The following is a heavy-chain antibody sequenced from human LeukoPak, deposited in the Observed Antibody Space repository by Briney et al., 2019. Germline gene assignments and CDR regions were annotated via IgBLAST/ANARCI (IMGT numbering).Heavy chain of an antibody. CDR2: ISSSSSYI. CDR3: ARDGERRGEPYFDY. J-gene: IGHJ4*02. V-gene: IGHV3-21*01. D-gene: IGHD1-1*01. CDR1: GFTFSGFG. Sequence: GGSLRLSCAVSGFTFSGFGMNWVRQAPGKGLEWVSSISSSSSYIYYADSVKGRFTISRDNAKKSLYLQMNSLRAEDTAVYYCARDGERRGEPYFDYWGQGTLVTVSS.